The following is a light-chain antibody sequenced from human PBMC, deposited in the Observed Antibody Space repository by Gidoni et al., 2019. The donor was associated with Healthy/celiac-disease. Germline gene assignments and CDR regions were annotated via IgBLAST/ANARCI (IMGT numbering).Light chain of an antibody. CDR3: QQSYSTPYT. J-gene: IGKJ2*01. CDR1: QSISSY. CDR2: AAS. V-gene: IGKV1-39*01. Sequence: DIQMTQSPSSLSASVGDRVTITCRASQSISSYLNWYQQKPGKAPKLLIYAASSLQSGVPSRFSGSGSGTDFTLTISSLLPEDFATYYCQQSYSTPYTFGQXTKLEIK.